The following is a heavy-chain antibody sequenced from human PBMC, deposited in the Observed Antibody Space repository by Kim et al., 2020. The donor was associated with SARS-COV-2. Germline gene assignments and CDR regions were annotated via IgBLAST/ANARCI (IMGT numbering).Heavy chain of an antibody. Sequence: GGSLRLSCAASGFTFSSYAMSWVRQAPGKGLEWVSAISGSGGSTYYADSVKGRFTISRDNSKNTLYLQMNSLRAEDTAVYYCAKDLVPIWGHLVVGLTGPYFFHYWGQRTLVTVSS. D-gene: IGHD6-6*01. V-gene: IGHV3-23*01. J-gene: IGHJ4*02. CDR1: GFTFSSYA. CDR3: AKDLVPIWGHLVVGLTGPYFFHY. CDR2: ISGSGGST.